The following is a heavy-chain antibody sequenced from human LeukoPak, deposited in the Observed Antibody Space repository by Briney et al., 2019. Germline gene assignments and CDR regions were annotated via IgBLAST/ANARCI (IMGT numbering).Heavy chain of an antibody. CDR3: AKDRDHSGYQSEGFDY. Sequence: GGSLRLSYAASGFSFSTYAMSWVRQAPGKGLEWVSDISGTGSSTYYADSVKGRFTISRDNSKNTLHLQMSSLRAEDTAVYYCAKDRDHSGYQSEGFDYWGQGTLVTVSS. CDR2: ISGTGSST. D-gene: IGHD3-22*01. J-gene: IGHJ4*02. V-gene: IGHV3-23*01. CDR1: GFSFSTYA.